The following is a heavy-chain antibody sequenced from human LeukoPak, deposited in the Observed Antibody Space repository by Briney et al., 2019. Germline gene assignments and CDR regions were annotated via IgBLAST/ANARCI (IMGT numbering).Heavy chain of an antibody. V-gene: IGHV3-30*03. CDR3: ARGDELDIVAPPFDY. Sequence: GGSLRLSCAASGFTFSSSAMGWVRQAPGKGLEWVAVISYDGSNKYYADSVKGRFTISRDNSKNTLYLQMNSLRAEDTAVYYCARGDELDIVAPPFDYWGQGTLVTVSS. J-gene: IGHJ4*02. CDR2: ISYDGSNK. D-gene: IGHD5-12*01. CDR1: GFTFSSSA.